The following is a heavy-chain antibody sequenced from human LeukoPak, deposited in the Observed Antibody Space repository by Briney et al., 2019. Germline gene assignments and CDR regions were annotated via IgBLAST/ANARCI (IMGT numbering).Heavy chain of an antibody. CDR1: GYSISSGYY. V-gene: IGHV4-38-2*02. CDR2: IHYSGST. J-gene: IGHJ5*02. D-gene: IGHD2-15*01. Sequence: SETLSLTCTVSGYSISSGYYWGWIRQPPGKGLEWIGSIHYSGSTNYNPSLKSRVTISVDTSKNQFSLKLSSVTAADTAVYYCARDGWEYCSGGSCFTANWFDPWGQGTLVTVSS. CDR3: ARDGWEYCSGGSCFTANWFDP.